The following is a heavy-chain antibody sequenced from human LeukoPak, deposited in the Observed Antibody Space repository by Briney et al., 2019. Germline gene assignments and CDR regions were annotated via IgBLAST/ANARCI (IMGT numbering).Heavy chain of an antibody. J-gene: IGHJ6*04. CDR1: GYTLTELS. V-gene: IGHV1-24*01. CDR3: ATGPRILSLEGSSYYGMDV. Sequence: GSVKVSCKVSGYTLTELSMHWVRQAPGKGLEWMGGFDPEDGETIYAQKFQGRVTMTEDTSTDTAYMELSSLRSEDTAVYYCATGPRILSLEGSSYYGMDVWGKGTTVTVSS. D-gene: IGHD2-15*01. CDR2: FDPEDGET.